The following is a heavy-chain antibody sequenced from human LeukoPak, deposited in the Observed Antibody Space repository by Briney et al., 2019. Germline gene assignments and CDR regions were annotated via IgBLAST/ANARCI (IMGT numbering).Heavy chain of an antibody. CDR1: GFTVSSND. V-gene: IGHV3-53*01. CDR2: LYSGGNT. D-gene: IGHD4-17*01. J-gene: IGHJ3*02. Sequence: GGSLRLSCEASGFTVSSNDMNWVRQVPGKGLEWVSLLYSGGNTYYADSVKGRFTISRDNSRNTLYLQLDSLRAEDTAIYYCAKDPNGDYIGAFDIWGQGTMVTVSS. CDR3: AKDPNGDYIGAFDI.